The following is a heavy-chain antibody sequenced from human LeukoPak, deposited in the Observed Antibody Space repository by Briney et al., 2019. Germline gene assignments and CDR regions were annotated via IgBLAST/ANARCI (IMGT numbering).Heavy chain of an antibody. D-gene: IGHD1-26*01. CDR3: ARDMMGELTLDAFDI. V-gene: IGHV3-21*01. Sequence: GGSLRLSCAASGFSFSSYAMRWVRQAPGKGLEWVSSISSSSSYIYYADSVKGRFTISRDNAKNSLYLQMNSLRAEDTAVYYCARDMMGELTLDAFDIWGQGTMVTVSS. CDR2: ISSSSSYI. J-gene: IGHJ3*02. CDR1: GFSFSSYA.